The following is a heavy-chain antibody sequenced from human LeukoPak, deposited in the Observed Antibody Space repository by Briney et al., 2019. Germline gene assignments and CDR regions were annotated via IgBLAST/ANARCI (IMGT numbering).Heavy chain of an antibody. D-gene: IGHD6-13*01. CDR2: IYDDGRT. V-gene: IGHV3-66*01. Sequence: GGSLRLTCTVSGFTVSTTLMDWVRQAPGKGLEWVSLIYDDGRTVYADSVKGRFTISRDNAKNTLYLQMSSLRAEDTAVYYCASASSHRIAAGGDYWGQGTLVTVSS. CDR1: GFTVSTTL. CDR3: ASASSHRIAAGGDY. J-gene: IGHJ4*02.